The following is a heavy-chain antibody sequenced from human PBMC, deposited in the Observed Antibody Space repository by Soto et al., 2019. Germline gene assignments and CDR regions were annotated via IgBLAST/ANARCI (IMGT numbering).Heavy chain of an antibody. D-gene: IGHD3-22*01. J-gene: IGHJ4*02. CDR3: ARDPPPTYYYDSSGYTHGY. V-gene: IGHV3-7*05. Sequence: PGGSLRLSCAASGFTFSSYWMSWVRQAPGKGLEWVANIKQDGSEKYYVDSVKGRFTISRDNAKNSLYLQMNSLRAEDMAVYYCARDPPPTYYYDSSGYTHGYWGQGTLVTVSS. CDR2: IKQDGSEK. CDR1: GFTFSSYW.